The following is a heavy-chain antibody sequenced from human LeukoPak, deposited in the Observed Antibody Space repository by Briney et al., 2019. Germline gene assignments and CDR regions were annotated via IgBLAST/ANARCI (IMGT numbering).Heavy chain of an antibody. V-gene: IGHV1-18*01. J-gene: IGHJ3*02. Sequence: ASVKVSCKASGYTFTSYGISWVRQAPGQGLKWMGWISAYNGNTNYAQKLQGRVTMTTDTSTSTAYMELRSLRSDDTAVYYCARGRGETYYDFWSGYLRPSGIGAFDIWGQGTMVTVSS. D-gene: IGHD3-3*01. CDR3: ARGRGETYYDFWSGYLRPSGIGAFDI. CDR1: GYTFTSYG. CDR2: ISAYNGNT.